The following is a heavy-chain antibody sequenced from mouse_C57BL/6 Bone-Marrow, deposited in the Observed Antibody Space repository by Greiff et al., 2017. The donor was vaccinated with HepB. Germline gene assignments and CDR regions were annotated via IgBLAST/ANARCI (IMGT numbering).Heavy chain of an antibody. CDR3: ARRGDGFAWFAY. Sequence: QVQLKQPGAELVMPGASVKLSCKASGYTFTSYWMHWVKQRPGQGLEWIGEIDPSDSYTNYNQKFKGKSTLTVDKSSSTAYMQLSSLTSEDSAVYYCARRGDGFAWFAYWGQGTLVTVSA. CDR2: IDPSDSYT. D-gene: IGHD2-3*01. J-gene: IGHJ3*01. V-gene: IGHV1-69*01. CDR1: GYTFTSYW.